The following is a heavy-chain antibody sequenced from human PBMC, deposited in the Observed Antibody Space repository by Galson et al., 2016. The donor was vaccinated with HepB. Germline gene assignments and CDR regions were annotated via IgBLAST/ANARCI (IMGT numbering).Heavy chain of an antibody. J-gene: IGHJ6*02. D-gene: IGHD1-7*01. Sequence: SLRLSCAASGFTFSSYGMHWVRQAPGRGLEWVAVIWYDGSKKYYGDSVKGRFSISRDNSKNILYLQMNSLRAEDSALYYCARIKGTRLSYGMDVWGQGTTVTVSS. V-gene: IGHV3-33*01. CDR2: IWYDGSKK. CDR3: ARIKGTRLSYGMDV. CDR1: GFTFSSYG.